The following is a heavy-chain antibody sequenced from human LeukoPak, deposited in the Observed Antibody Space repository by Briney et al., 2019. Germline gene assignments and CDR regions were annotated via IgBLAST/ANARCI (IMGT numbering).Heavy chain of an antibody. V-gene: IGHV4-59*01. CDR2: FHYSGRT. CDR3: ARGAGWYDY. J-gene: IGHJ4*02. D-gene: IGHD6-19*01. CDR1: GVSISSDY. Sequence: PSETLSLTCTVSGVSISSDYWSWIRQPPGEDLEWIGYFHYSGRTNYNPSLKSRVTISVDTSKNQFSLKVTSVTAADTAVYYCARGAGWYDYWGQGTLVTVSS.